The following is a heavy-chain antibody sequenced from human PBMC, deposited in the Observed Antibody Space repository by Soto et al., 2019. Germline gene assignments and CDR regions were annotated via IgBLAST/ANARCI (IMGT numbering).Heavy chain of an antibody. V-gene: IGHV1-69*13. J-gene: IGHJ1*01. CDR1: GGTFSSYA. Sequence: SVKVSCKASGGTFSSYAISWVRQAPGQGLEWMGGIIPIFGTANYAQKFQGRVTITADESTSTAYMELSSLRSEDTAVYYCANYCSGGTCPLPHCGQGTLVTASS. CDR2: IIPIFGTA. D-gene: IGHD2-15*01. CDR3: ANYCSGGTCPLPH.